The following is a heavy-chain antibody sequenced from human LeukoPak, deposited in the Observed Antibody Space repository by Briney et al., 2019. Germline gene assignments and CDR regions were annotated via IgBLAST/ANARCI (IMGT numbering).Heavy chain of an antibody. V-gene: IGHV3-23*01. Sequence: GGSLRLSCAASGFTVSSNYMSWVRQAPGKGLEWVSAISGSGGSTYYADSVKGRFTISRDNSKDTLYLQMNSLRAEDTAVYYYAKDLSHYYDSSGYYYPYYYYGMDVWGQGTTVTVSS. D-gene: IGHD3-22*01. J-gene: IGHJ6*02. CDR1: GFTVSSNY. CDR2: ISGSGGST. CDR3: AKDLSHYYDSSGYYYPYYYYGMDV.